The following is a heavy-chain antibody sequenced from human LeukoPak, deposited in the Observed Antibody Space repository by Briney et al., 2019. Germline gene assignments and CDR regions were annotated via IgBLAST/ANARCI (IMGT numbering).Heavy chain of an antibody. CDR1: RFTFSGYW. CDR2: VKQDASEK. Sequence: GGSLRLSCAASRFTFSGYWMSWVRQAPGKGLEWVTTVKQDASEKYYVDSVKGRFTISRDNGKNSLYLQMNSLRAEDTAVYYCARDRVATSRHFDYWGQGTLVTVSS. CDR3: ARDRVATSRHFDY. D-gene: IGHD5-12*01. V-gene: IGHV3-7*04. J-gene: IGHJ4*02.